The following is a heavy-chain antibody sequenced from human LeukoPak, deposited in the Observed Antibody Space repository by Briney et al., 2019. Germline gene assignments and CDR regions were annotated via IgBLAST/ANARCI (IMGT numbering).Heavy chain of an antibody. CDR2: IKQGGSEK. J-gene: IGHJ3*02. V-gene: IGHV3-7*01. Sequence: GGSLRLSCAASGFTFSSYWMSWVRQAPGKGLEWVANIKQGGSEKYYVDSVKGRFTISRDNAKNSLYLLMNSLRAEDTAVYYCARGANTYDSIDAFDIWGQGTMVTVSS. D-gene: IGHD3-3*01. CDR3: ARGANTYDSIDAFDI. CDR1: GFTFSSYW.